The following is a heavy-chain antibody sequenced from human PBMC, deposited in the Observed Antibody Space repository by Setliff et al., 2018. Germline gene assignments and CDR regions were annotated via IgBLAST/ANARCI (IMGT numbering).Heavy chain of an antibody. Sequence: SVKVSCKASGGTFSSYAISWVRQAPGQGLEWMGGIIPIFGTANYAQKFQGRVTITADESTSTAYMELSSLRSEDTAVYYCARDLSRLVGAPGRSGYVDWGQGTLVTVSS. D-gene: IGHD1-26*01. CDR2: IIPIFGTA. CDR1: GGTFSSYA. CDR3: ARDLSRLVGAPGRSGYVD. J-gene: IGHJ4*02. V-gene: IGHV1-69*13.